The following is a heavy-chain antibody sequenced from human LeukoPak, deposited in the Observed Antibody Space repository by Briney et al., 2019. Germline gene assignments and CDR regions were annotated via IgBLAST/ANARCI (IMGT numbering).Heavy chain of an antibody. J-gene: IGHJ2*01. D-gene: IGHD6-19*01. CDR3: ARRSIAVAPRFWYFDL. V-gene: IGHV4-34*01. Sequence: SETLSLTCAVYGGSFSGYYWSWIRQPPGKGLEWIGEINHSGSTNYNPSLKSRVTISVDTSKNQFSLKLSSVTAADTAVYYCARRSIAVAPRFWYFDLWGRGTLVTVSS. CDR1: GGSFSGYY. CDR2: INHSGST.